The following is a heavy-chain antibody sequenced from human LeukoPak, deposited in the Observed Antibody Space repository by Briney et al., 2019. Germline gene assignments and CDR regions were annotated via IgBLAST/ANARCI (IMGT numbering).Heavy chain of an antibody. CDR2: INAGNGNT. J-gene: IGHJ4*02. Sequence: GASVKVSCKASGYTFTSYAMHWVRQAPGQRLEWMGWINAGNGNTKYSQEFQGRVTITRDTSASTAYMELSSLRSEDMAVYYCARGYSYGGYYFDYWGQGTLVTVSS. D-gene: IGHD5-18*01. CDR1: GYTFTSYA. CDR3: ARGYSYGGYYFDY. V-gene: IGHV1-3*03.